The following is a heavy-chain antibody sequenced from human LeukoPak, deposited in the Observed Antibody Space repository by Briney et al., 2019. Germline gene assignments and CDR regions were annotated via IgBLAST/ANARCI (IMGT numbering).Heavy chain of an antibody. CDR3: ARELATGTTVWFDP. D-gene: IGHD1-1*01. CDR2: INPDSGGT. V-gene: IGHV1-2*02. J-gene: IGHJ5*02. CDR1: GYTFTGYY. Sequence: ASVKASCKASGYTFTGYYIHWVRQAPGQGLEWMGWINPDSGGTNYAQNFQGRVTMTRDTSISTAYMELSRLRSDDTAVYSCARELATGTTVWFDPWGQGTLVTVSS.